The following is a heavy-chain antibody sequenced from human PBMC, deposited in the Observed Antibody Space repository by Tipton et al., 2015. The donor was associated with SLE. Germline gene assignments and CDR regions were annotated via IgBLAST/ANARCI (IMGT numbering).Heavy chain of an antibody. CDR3: AREARGIVATS. CDR2: IYSGGST. J-gene: IGHJ4*02. D-gene: IGHD5-12*01. V-gene: IGHV3-66*01. CDR1: GFTVSSNC. Sequence: SLRLSRAASGFTVSSNCMSWVRQAPGKGLEWVSVIYSGGSTYYADSVKGRFTISRDNSKNTLYLQMNSLRAEDTAVYYCAREARGIVATSWGQGTLVTVSS.